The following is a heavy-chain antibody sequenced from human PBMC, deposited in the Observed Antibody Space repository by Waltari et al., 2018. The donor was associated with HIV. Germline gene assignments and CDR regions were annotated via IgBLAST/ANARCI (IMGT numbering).Heavy chain of an antibody. CDR2: IKFDGDEK. V-gene: IGHV3-7*01. J-gene: IGHJ4*02. D-gene: IGHD3-10*01. CDR3: TRLNYHFDF. CDR1: GFPFDNYW. Sequence: EVRMVESGGGLVQPGGSLRLYCVASGFPFDNYWMSWVRQAPGKGLEWVANIKFDGDEKNYVDSVKGRFTISRDDGKNSLYLQMNSLRAEDTAVYYCTRLNYHFDFWGRGTLVAVSS.